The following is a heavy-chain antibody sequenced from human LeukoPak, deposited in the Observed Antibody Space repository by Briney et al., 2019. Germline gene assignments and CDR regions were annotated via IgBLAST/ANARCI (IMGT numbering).Heavy chain of an antibody. CDR3: AKGLGPQYTIDAFDI. CDR2: ISSSGSTI. CDR1: GFTFSSYE. D-gene: IGHD3-16*01. V-gene: IGHV3-48*03. J-gene: IGHJ3*02. Sequence: GGSLRLSCAASGFTFSSYEMNWVRQAPGKGLEWVSYISSSGSTIYYADSVKGRFTISRDNAKNSLYLQMNSLRAEDMALYYCAKGLGPQYTIDAFDIWGQGTMVTVSS.